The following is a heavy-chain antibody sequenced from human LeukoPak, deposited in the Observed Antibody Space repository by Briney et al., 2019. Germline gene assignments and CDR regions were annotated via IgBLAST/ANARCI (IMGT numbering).Heavy chain of an antibody. CDR3: ARDSCSSTSCYWGRFDY. J-gene: IGHJ4*02. V-gene: IGHV3-53*05. D-gene: IGHD2-2*01. CDR1: GFTVSSNY. CDR2: IYSGGST. Sequence: GGSLRLSCAASGFTVSSNYMSWVRQAPGKGLEWVSVIYSGGSTYYADSVKGRFTISRDNSKNTLYLQMNSLRAEDTAVYYCARDSCSSTSCYWGRFDYWGQGTLVTVSS.